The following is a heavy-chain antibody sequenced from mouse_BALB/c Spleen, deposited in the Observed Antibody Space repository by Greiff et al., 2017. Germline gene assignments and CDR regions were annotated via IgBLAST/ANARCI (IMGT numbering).Heavy chain of an antibody. Sequence: QVQLKESGPGLVAPSQSLSITCTVSGFSLTSYGVHWVRQPPGKGLEWLGVIWAGGSTNYNSALMSRLSISKDNSKSQVFLKMNSLQTDDTAMYYCASFTSAPYWYFDVWGAGTTVTVSS. D-gene: IGHD1-2*01. CDR3: ASFTSAPYWYFDV. CDR1: GFSLTSYG. CDR2: IWAGGST. J-gene: IGHJ1*01. V-gene: IGHV2-9*02.